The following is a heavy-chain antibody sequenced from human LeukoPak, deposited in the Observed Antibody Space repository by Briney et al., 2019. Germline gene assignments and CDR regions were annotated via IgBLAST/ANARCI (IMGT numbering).Heavy chain of an antibody. J-gene: IGHJ4*02. CDR3: VRGDGVLFDF. CDR2: ISKTSTKI. Sequence: GSLRLSCAASGFTFSNYAMSWVRQAPGKGLEWVSFISKTSTKIYYGDSVRGRFSISRDNAKNSIHLQMGSLRVEDTAVYYCVRGDGVLFDFWGQGTLVSVSS. V-gene: IGHV3-21*06. D-gene: IGHD4-17*01. CDR1: GFTFSNYA.